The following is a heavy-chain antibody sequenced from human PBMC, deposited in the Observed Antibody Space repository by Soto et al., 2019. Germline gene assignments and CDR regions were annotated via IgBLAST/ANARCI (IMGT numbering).Heavy chain of an antibody. CDR2: ISDDGSNQ. V-gene: IGHV3-30*18. CDR1: GFTFKSFA. D-gene: IGHD1-26*01. Sequence: QVHLVESGGGVVQPGEALRLSCAASGFTFKSFAMHWVRQAPGKGLEWVAFISDDGSNQYFADSVKGRFTISRDNSENTVSLQISSLRPGDTAVYYCEKDLYSGSYSSYYFHHWGQGTLVTVSS. CDR3: EKDLYSGSYSSYYFHH. J-gene: IGHJ4*02.